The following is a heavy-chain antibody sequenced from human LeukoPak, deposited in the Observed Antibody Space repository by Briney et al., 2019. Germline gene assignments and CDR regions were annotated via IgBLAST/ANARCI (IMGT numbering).Heavy chain of an antibody. CDR3: ARHPTRGYYDSRMDRVDY. D-gene: IGHD3-22*01. V-gene: IGHV4-39*01. CDR2: IYYTGST. J-gene: IGHJ4*02. Sequence: PSETLSLTCTVSSGSISSSSYYWGWIRQPPGKGLEWIATIYYTGSTYYNPALESRVTISVDTSKNQFSLKLTSVTAADTAVYYCARHPTRGYYDSRMDRVDYWGQGTLVTVSS. CDR1: SGSISSSSYY.